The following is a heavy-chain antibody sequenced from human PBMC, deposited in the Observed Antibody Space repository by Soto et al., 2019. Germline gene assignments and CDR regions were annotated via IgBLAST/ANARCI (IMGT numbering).Heavy chain of an antibody. CDR1: GLTVSSNF. CDR3: VKQCSSTSRLPSCYYCYYMDV. Sequence: GGSLRLSCAASGLTVSSNFMSWVRQAPGRGLEWVSFIYSGGTTYYADSVKGRFTISRDNSKNTLYLQMNSLRAEDTAVYYCVKQCSSTSRLPSCYYCYYMDVWGKGTTGTVSS. CDR2: IYSGGTT. J-gene: IGHJ6*03. D-gene: IGHD2-2*01. V-gene: IGHV3-66*04.